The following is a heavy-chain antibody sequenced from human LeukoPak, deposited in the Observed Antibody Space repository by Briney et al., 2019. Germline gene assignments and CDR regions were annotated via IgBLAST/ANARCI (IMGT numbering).Heavy chain of an antibody. CDR3: ARVNINNWHSCDY. D-gene: IGHD1-1*01. V-gene: IGHV4-4*02. CDR1: GGSISSNNW. CDR2: IYHSGSP. J-gene: IGHJ4*02. Sequence: SETLSLTCAVSGGSISSNNWWGWVRQPPGKGLEWIGGIYHSGSPNYNPSLKSRVTISVDKSRNHFSLNLSSVTAADTAVYYCARVNINNWHSCDYWGQGTLVTVSS.